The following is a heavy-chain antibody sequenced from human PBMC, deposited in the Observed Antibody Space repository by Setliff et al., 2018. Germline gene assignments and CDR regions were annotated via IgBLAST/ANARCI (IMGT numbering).Heavy chain of an antibody. Sequence: SETLSLTCAVSGFSISSGYYWGWIRQPPGKGLEWIGSIYHSGSTYYNPSLKSRATISVDTSKNQFSLKLSSVTAADTAVYYCARDGGNGYSYGYPFDYWGQGTLVTVSS. CDR1: GFSISSGYY. CDR3: ARDGGNGYSYGYPFDY. D-gene: IGHD5-18*01. J-gene: IGHJ4*02. V-gene: IGHV4-38-2*02. CDR2: IYHSGST.